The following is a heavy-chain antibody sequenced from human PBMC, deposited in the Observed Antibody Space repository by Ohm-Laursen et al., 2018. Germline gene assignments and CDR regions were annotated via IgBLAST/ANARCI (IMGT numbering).Heavy chain of an antibody. D-gene: IGHD3-3*01. Sequence: SSLRLSCSASGFTFDDSAMHWVRQRPGKGLEWVSSLSWNSGNSNYADSAKDRFTISRDNAKNFLYLHMDSLRADDTALYFCARDKSSNYYDNAIDHWGQGTLVTVSS. V-gene: IGHV3-9*01. CDR3: ARDKSSNYYDNAIDH. J-gene: IGHJ4*02. CDR1: GFTFDDSA. CDR2: LSWNSGNS.